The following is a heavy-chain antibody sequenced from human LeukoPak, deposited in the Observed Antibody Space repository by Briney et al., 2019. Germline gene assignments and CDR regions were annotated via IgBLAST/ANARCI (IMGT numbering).Heavy chain of an antibody. J-gene: IGHJ4*02. Sequence: GGSLRLSCAASGFTFSSYAMTWLRKAPGKGLEWVAIINKDGNEKHYVDSVKGRFSISRDNAKNSLYLQMNSLRAEDTAVYYCARSDHGPEYWGQGTLVTVSS. CDR3: ARSDHGPEY. CDR2: INKDGNEK. D-gene: IGHD1-14*01. CDR1: GFTFSSYA. V-gene: IGHV3-7*01.